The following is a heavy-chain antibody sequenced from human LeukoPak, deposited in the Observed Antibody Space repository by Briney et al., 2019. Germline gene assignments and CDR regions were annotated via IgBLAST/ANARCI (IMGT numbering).Heavy chain of an antibody. J-gene: IGHJ4*02. D-gene: IGHD2-15*01. CDR2: IRAKAYGGTT. Sequence: GGSLRLSCAGSGFTFGDFPMTWVRQAPGKGLEWVGYIRAKAYGGTTEYAASVKGRFTISSDDSKRIAFLQMNSLQTLDTAIYYCTRGSGRFEYWGQGVLVTVSS. V-gene: IGHV3-49*04. CDR1: GFTFGDFP. CDR3: TRGSGRFEY.